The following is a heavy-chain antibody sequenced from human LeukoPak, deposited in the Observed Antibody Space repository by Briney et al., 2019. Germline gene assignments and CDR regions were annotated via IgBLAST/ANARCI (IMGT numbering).Heavy chain of an antibody. V-gene: IGHV3-23*01. Sequence: GGSLRLSCAASGFIFSSYDMSWVRQAPGKGLEWVSSIGGSGGSTYYAESVKGRFTISRDNSKNTLYLQMNSLRAEDTAVYYCANMGRGGYFDWTIYYFDYWGQGTLVTVSS. CDR3: ANMGRGGYFDWTIYYFDY. CDR2: IGGSGGST. D-gene: IGHD3-9*01. CDR1: GFIFSSYD. J-gene: IGHJ4*02.